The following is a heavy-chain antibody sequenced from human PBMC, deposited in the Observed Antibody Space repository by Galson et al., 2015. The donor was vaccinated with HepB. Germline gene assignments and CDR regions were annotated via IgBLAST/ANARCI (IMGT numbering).Heavy chain of an antibody. CDR2: ISGGGDRT. CDR1: GFTFSSYA. D-gene: IGHD2-2*01. Sequence: SLRLSCAASGFTFSSYAMSWVRQAPGRGLEWVSAISGGGDRTYYANSVKGRFTISRDNSKDTLSLQMNSLRAEDTAVYYCAKEKARNGYASLWGQGTLVTVSS. V-gene: IGHV3-23*01. CDR3: AKEKARNGYASL. J-gene: IGHJ4*02.